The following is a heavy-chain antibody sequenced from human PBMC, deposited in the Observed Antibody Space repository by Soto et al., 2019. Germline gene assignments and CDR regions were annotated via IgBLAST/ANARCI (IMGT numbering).Heavy chain of an antibody. CDR3: ARENYYYDSSGYSLRYFDY. CDR1: GAPMNSYH. D-gene: IGHD3-22*01. V-gene: IGHV4-59*01. CDR2: IYYSGST. Sequence: PSETLSLTCTVSGAPMNSYHWSWIRQPPGKGLEWIGYIYYSGSTNYNPSLKSRVTISVDTSKNQFSLRLSSVTAADTAVYYCARENYYYDSSGYSLRYFDYWGQGTLVTVSS. J-gene: IGHJ4*02.